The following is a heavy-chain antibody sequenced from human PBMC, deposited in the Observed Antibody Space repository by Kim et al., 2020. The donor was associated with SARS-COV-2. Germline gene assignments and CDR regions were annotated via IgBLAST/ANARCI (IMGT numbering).Heavy chain of an antibody. V-gene: IGHV3-23*01. J-gene: IGHJ3*01. Sequence: GGSLRLSCAASGFTFSNDAMSWVRQAPGKGLDWVSTISSTGRSTYYADFVKGRFTISRDNSKSTLYLQMNSLGAEDTAVYYCAKDLAVAGFPWGQGTLVTVSS. D-gene: IGHD6-19*01. CDR3: AKDLAVAGFP. CDR2: ISSTGRST. CDR1: GFTFSNDA.